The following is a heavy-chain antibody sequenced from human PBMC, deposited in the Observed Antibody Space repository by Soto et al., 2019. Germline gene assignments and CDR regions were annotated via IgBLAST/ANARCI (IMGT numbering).Heavy chain of an antibody. Sequence: GGSLRLSCAASGFTFSSYAMSWVRQAPGKGLEWVSAISGSGGSKYYADSVKGRFTISRDNSKNTLYLQMNSLRAEDTAVYYCAKMGYVDIVATIPAFDYWGQGTLVTVSS. D-gene: IGHD5-12*01. CDR1: GFTFSSYA. CDR2: ISGSGGSK. CDR3: AKMGYVDIVATIPAFDY. V-gene: IGHV3-23*01. J-gene: IGHJ4*02.